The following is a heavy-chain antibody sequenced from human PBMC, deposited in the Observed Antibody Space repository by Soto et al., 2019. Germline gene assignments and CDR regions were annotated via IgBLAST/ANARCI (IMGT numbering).Heavy chain of an antibody. CDR1: GYTFTSYD. V-gene: IGHV1-8*01. D-gene: IGHD3-16*02. J-gene: IGHJ3*02. CDR2: MNPNSGNT. CDR3: AAATGAYDYVWGSYRYDAFDI. Sequence: ASVKVSCKASGYTFTSYDINWVRQATGQGLEWMGWMNPNSGNTGYAQKFQGRVTMTRNTSISTAYMELSSLRSEDTAVYYCAAATGAYDYVWGSYRYDAFDIWSQGTMVTVSS.